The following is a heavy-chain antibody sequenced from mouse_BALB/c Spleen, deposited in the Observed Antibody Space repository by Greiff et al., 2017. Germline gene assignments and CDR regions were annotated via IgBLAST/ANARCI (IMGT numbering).Heavy chain of an antibody. CDR1: GYSFTGYF. D-gene: IGHD2-1*01. CDR3: GRDYGNYHWYFDV. Sequence: DVQLVESGPELVKPGASVKISCKASGYSFTGYFMNWVKQSHGKSLEWIGRINPYNGDTFYNQKFKGKATLTVDKSSSTAHMELLSLTSEDSAVYYCGRDYGNYHWYFDVWGAGTTVTVSS. V-gene: IGHV1-37*01. J-gene: IGHJ1*01. CDR2: INPYNGDT.